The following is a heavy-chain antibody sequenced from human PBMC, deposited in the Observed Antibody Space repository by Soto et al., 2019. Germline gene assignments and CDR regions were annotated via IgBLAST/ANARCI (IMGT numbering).Heavy chain of an antibody. J-gene: IGHJ6*02. D-gene: IGHD2-2*01. CDR1: GITVSTYD. V-gene: IGHV3-13*05. CDR3: ARAYSGQLPRRADYYYAMDV. Sequence: GGSLRLSCAASGITVSTYDMHWFRQATGKGLEWVSALGSADDPYYLASVKGRFTISRDNAKTSLYLQMTSLRAGDTAVYYCARAYSGQLPRRADYYYAMDVWGQGT. CDR2: LGSADDP.